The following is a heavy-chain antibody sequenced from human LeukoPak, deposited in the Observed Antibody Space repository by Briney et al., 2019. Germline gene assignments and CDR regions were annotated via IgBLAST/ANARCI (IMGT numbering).Heavy chain of an antibody. V-gene: IGHV3-30*02. CDR1: GFTFSSYG. CDR3: AKDRTVTYTFDY. CDR2: IRYDGSNK. D-gene: IGHD4-17*01. Sequence: GGSLRLSCAASGFTFSSYGMHWVRQAPGKGLEWVAFIRYDGSNKYYADSVKGRFTISRDNSKNTLYLQMNSLRAEDTAVYYCAKDRTVTYTFDYWGQGILVTVSS. J-gene: IGHJ4*02.